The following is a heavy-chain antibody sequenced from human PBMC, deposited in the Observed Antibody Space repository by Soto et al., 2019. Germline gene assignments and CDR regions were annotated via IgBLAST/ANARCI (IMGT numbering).Heavy chain of an antibody. V-gene: IGHV4-31*03. CDR1: GGSISSDTYY. CDR3: ARGPGSGWYDY. J-gene: IGHJ4*02. D-gene: IGHD6-19*01. Sequence: QVQLQESGPGLVKPSQTLSLTCTVSGGSISSDTYYWSWIRQHPGKGLEWIGYIYYSGSTYYNPSLKSRVTISVDTSKNQFSLKLSSVTVADTAVYYCARGPGSGWYDYWGQGTLVTVSS. CDR2: IYYSGST.